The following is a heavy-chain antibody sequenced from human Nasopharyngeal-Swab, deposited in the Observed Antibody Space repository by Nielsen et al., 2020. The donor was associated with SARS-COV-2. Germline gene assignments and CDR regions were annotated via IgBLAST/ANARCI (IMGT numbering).Heavy chain of an antibody. J-gene: IGHJ6*03. D-gene: IGHD6-13*01. CDR2: ISYDGSNK. CDR3: AKDEAARFYYYYMDV. V-gene: IGHV3-30*18. Sequence: WIRQPPGKGLEWVAVISYDGSNKYYADSVKGRFTISRDGSKNTLYLQMNSLRAEDTAVYYCAKDEAARFYYYYMDVWGKGTTVTVSS.